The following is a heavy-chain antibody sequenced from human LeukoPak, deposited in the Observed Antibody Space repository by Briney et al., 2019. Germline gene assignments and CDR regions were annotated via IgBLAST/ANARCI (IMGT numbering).Heavy chain of an antibody. D-gene: IGHD4/OR15-4a*01. CDR2: ISYSGGT. Sequence: SQRPSLTCTVSVDSLIMYYWGWVWGPPERGLGCGGDISYSGGTSFNPSLTSRVTLSVDTPKNQSSLRLASATAAGTAGCFCAGVQCSSANCLSFGYWGEGALVT. CDR3: AGVQCSSANCLSFGY. CDR1: VDSLIMYY. J-gene: IGHJ4*02. V-gene: IGHV4-59*01.